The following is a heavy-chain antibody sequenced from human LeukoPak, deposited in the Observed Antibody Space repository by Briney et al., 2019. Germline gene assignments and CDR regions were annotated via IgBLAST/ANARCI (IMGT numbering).Heavy chain of an antibody. CDR3: ARVQSLPWFGESIYFDY. Sequence: SETLSLTCTVSGGSISSYYWSWIRQPAGRGLEWIGRIYTSGSTNYNPSLKSRVTMSVDTSKNQFSLKLSSVTAADTAVYYCARVQSLPWFGESIYFDYWGQGTLVTVSS. D-gene: IGHD3-10*01. CDR2: IYTSGST. CDR1: GGSISSYY. V-gene: IGHV4-4*07. J-gene: IGHJ4*02.